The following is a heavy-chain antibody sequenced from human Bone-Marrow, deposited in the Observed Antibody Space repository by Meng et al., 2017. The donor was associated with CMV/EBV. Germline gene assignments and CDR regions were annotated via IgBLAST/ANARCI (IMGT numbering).Heavy chain of an antibody. CDR2: IRNDGSKK. CDR3: AKTLSGSYFYYYGLDV. Sequence: LTCAASGFSFSSYGMQWVRQAPGKGLEWVTFIRNDGSKKYYADSVKGRFTISRDNSKNTLYLQMNSLRAEDTAVYYCAKTLSGSYFYYYGLDVWGQGTTVTVSS. D-gene: IGHD1-26*01. V-gene: IGHV3-30*02. CDR1: GFSFSSYG. J-gene: IGHJ6*02.